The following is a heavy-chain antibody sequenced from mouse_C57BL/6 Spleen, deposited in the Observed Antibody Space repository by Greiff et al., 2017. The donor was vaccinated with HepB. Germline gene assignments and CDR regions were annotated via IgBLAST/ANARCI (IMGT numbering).Heavy chain of an antibody. CDR3: ASSGGTTGAWFAY. J-gene: IGHJ3*01. V-gene: IGHV2-6*01. Sequence: VHLVESGPGLVAPSQSLSITCTVSGFSLTSYGVDWVRQSPGKGLEWLGVIWGVGSTNYNSALKSRLSISKDNSKSQVFLKMNILQTDDTAMYYCASSGGTTGAWFAYWGQGTLVTVSA. D-gene: IGHD2-12*01. CDR1: GFSLTSYG. CDR2: IWGVGST.